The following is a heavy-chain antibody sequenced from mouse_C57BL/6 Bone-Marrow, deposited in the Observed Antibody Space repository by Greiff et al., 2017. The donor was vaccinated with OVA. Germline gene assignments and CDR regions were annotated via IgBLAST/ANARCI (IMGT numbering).Heavy chain of an antibody. Sequence: EVQLQQSGTVLARPGASVKMSCKTSGYTFTSYWMHWVKQRPGQGLEWIGAIYPGNSDTSYNQKFKGKAKLTAVTSASTAYMELSSLTNEDSAVYYCTRRGAIYYYGSSYGDYAMDYWGQGTSVTVSS. V-gene: IGHV1-5*01. CDR3: TRRGAIYYYGSSYGDYAMDY. D-gene: IGHD1-1*01. CDR2: IYPGNSDT. CDR1: GYTFTSYW. J-gene: IGHJ4*01.